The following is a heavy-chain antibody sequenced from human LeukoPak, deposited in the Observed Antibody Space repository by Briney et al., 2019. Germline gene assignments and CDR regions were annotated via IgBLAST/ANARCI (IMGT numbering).Heavy chain of an antibody. V-gene: IGHV4-59*01. Sequence: PSETLSPICTVSGGSISAYSWSWIRQPPGKGLEWIGYMYNNGGTKYNPSLKSRVTMSVDTSKNQFSLNLNSVTAADTAVYYCARLRTTVTSLVRYFYMDVWGKGTTVTVSS. CDR1: GGSISAYS. J-gene: IGHJ6*03. CDR3: ARLRTTVTSLVRYFYMDV. CDR2: MYNNGGT. D-gene: IGHD4-11*01.